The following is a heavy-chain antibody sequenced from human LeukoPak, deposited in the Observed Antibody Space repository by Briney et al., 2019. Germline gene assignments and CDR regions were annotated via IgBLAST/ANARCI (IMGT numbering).Heavy chain of an antibody. CDR3: ARGPEDAVVIIGRYTSFDP. Sequence: PGGSLRLSCAASGFTFSSYSMNWVRQAPGKGLEWVSYISSSSSSTYYADSVKGRFTISRDNAKNSLYLQMNSLRGEDTAVYYCARGPEDAVVIIGRYTSFDPWGEGTLVAVSS. D-gene: IGHD3-3*01. CDR1: GFTFSSYS. J-gene: IGHJ5*02. CDR2: ISSSSSST. V-gene: IGHV3-48*01.